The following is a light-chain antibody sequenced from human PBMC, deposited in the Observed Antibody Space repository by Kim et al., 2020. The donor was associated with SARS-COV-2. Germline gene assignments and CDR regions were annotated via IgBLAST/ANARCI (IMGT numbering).Light chain of an antibody. V-gene: IGKV1-5*03. CDR2: NAS. CDR3: QQYSEYPYT. Sequence: SASDGDRVTITCRASQSVREWLAWYQQKPGKAPGLLIYNASNLQSGVPSRFSGSGSGTGFTLTIDSLRPDDFATYYCQQYSEYPYTFGQGTKLEI. CDR1: QSVREW. J-gene: IGKJ2*01.